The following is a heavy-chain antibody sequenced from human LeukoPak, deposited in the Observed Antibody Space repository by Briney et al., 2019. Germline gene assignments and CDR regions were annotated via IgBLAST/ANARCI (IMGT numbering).Heavy chain of an antibody. V-gene: IGHV5-51*01. CDR1: GYRFSTYW. CDR2: IYPGDSDT. J-gene: IGHJ4*02. D-gene: IGHD2-2*01. Sequence: GESLKISCQGSGYRFSTYWIGWVRQMPGKGLEWVGIIYPGDSDTRYSPSFQGHVTISADKSISTAYLQWSSLEASDTAMYYCTKTHCNSISCFRAPFDYWGKGSLVTVS. CDR3: TKTHCNSISCFRAPFDY.